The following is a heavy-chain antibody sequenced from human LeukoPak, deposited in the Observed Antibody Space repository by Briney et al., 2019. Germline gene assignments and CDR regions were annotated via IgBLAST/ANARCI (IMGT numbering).Heavy chain of an antibody. D-gene: IGHD3-22*01. CDR1: GFTITTNY. Sequence: PGGSLRLSCAASGFTITTNYMNWVRQAPGKGLEWVSVIYGDDETNYADSVKGRFTISRDNSKNTLYLQMNSLRAEDTAVYYCARLRDDSSGYYFFDYWGQGTLVTVSS. J-gene: IGHJ4*02. V-gene: IGHV3-66*04. CDR3: ARLRDDSSGYYFFDY. CDR2: IYGDDET.